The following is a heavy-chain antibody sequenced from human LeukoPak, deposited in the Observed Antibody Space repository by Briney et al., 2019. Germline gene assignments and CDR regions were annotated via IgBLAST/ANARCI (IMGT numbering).Heavy chain of an antibody. CDR3: ARDLGGYYGMDV. CDR1: GFTFSRYG. J-gene: IGHJ6*02. D-gene: IGHD3-16*01. Sequence: VRSLRLSRAASGFTFSRYGMHRVRQAPGKRLEGVAVIWYDGSNKYYADSVKARFTISRDNSKNTLSPQMDILRAEDTAVYYCARDLGGYYGMDVWGQGTTVTVSS. CDR2: IWYDGSNK. V-gene: IGHV3-33*01.